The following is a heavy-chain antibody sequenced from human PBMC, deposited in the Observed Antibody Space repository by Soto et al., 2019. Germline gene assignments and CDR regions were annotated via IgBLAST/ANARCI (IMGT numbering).Heavy chain of an antibody. CDR2: ISAYNGNT. CDR3: ARSSSYYNWDDY. CDR1: GYTFTSYG. D-gene: IGHD3-22*01. J-gene: IGHJ4*02. V-gene: IGHV1-18*01. Sequence: ASVKVSCKASGYTFTSYGISWVRQAPGQGLEWMGWISAYNGNTNYAQELQGRVTMTTDTSTSTAYMELRSLRSDDTAVYYCARSSSYYNWDDYWGQGTLVTVSS.